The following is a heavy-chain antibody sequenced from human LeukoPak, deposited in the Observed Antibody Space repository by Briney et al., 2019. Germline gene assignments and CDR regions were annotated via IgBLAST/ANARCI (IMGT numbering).Heavy chain of an antibody. V-gene: IGHV3-48*01. CDR2: IIDNGDVI. Sequence: GGSLRLSCAASGFTFSSYSMNWVRQVPGKGLEWISYIIDNGDVIYYADSVQGRFTISRDNARNSLYLQMNNLRVEDTALYYCARAYNYGSGTYRALLHWGQGTLVTVSS. CDR1: GFTFSSYS. J-gene: IGHJ4*02. D-gene: IGHD3-10*01. CDR3: ARAYNYGSGTYRALLH.